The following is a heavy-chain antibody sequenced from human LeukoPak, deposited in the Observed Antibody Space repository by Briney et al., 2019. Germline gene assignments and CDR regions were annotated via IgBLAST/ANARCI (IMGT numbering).Heavy chain of an antibody. CDR3: AKSGTGGLYNWFDP. V-gene: IGHV3-23*01. D-gene: IGHD2-8*02. J-gene: IGHJ5*02. CDR2: ISGSGGST. Sequence: PGGSLRLSCAASGFTFSSYAMSWVRQAPGKGLEWVSAISGSGGSTYYADSVKGRFTISRDNSRNTLYLQMNSLRAEDTAVYYCAKSGTGGLYNWFDPWGQGTLVTVSS. CDR1: GFTFSSYA.